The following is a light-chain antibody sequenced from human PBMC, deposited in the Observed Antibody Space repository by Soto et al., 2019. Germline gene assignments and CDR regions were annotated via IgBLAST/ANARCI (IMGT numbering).Light chain of an antibody. CDR2: GAS. CDR1: QSVSIN. Sequence: EIVLTQSPATLSVSPGERATLSCRASQSVSINLAWYQQKPGQAPRLLIYGASARATGIPARFSGRGSGTEFTLTISSLQSEDFAFYYCHQYNNWPRTFGQGTKVDIK. CDR3: HQYNNWPRT. J-gene: IGKJ1*01. V-gene: IGKV3-15*01.